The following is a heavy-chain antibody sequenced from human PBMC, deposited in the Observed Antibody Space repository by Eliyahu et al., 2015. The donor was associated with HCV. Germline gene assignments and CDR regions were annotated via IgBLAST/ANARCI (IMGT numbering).Heavy chain of an antibody. J-gene: IGHJ5*02. CDR2: SHYSGST. CDR3: ASGGGGIAVAGTGGWFDP. V-gene: IGHV4-59*01. D-gene: IGHD6-19*01. CDR1: GGSISSYY. Sequence: QVQLQESGPGLVKPSETLSLTCSVSGGSISSYYWSWIRPPPGKGLEWIAYSHYSGSTNHNPSLKSRVTISVDTSKNQFSLKLTSVTAADTAVYYCASGGGGIAVAGTGGWFDPWGQGTLVTVSS.